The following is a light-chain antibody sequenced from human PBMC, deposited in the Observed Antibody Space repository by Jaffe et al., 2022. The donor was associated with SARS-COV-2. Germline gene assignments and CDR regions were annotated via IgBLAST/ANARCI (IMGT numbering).Light chain of an antibody. CDR3: GTWDSSLSGVV. V-gene: IGLV1-51*01. CDR1: SSNIGNNY. J-gene: IGLJ2*01. CDR2: EDN. Sequence: QSVLTQPPSVSAAPGQKVTISCSGSSSNIGNNYVSWYRHLPGTAPKLLIYEDNKRPSGIPDRFSGSKSGTSATLGITGLQTGDEADYYCGTWDSSLSGVVFGGGTKLTVL.